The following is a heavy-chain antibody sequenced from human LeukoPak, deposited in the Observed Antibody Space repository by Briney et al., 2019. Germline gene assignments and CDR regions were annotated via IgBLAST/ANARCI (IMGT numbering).Heavy chain of an antibody. J-gene: IGHJ3*01. CDR1: GYTFTGYY. CDR3: ATRLGYSSSPER. V-gene: IGHV1-2*04. Sequence: ASVKVSCKASGYTFTGYYMHWVRQAPGQGLEWMGWINPNSGGTNYAQKFQGWVTMTRDTSISTAYMELSRLRSDDTAVYYCATRLGYSSSPERWGQGTMVTVSS. D-gene: IGHD6-13*01. CDR2: INPNSGGT.